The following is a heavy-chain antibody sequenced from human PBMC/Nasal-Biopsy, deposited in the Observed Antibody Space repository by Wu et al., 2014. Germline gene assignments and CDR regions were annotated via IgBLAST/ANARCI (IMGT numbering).Heavy chain of an antibody. CDR1: SYTFTDYY. CDR2: IDPKGGGT. CDR3: ARAEFYYGSRTYYYGN. Sequence: CTASSYTFTDYYLHWLRQAPGQGLEWMGWIDPKGGGTNTAQKFQGRVSMTRDTSISTAYLELSSLRSDDTAVYYCARAEFYYGSRTYYYGNWGQGTLLTVSS. J-gene: IGHJ4*02. V-gene: IGHV1-2*02. D-gene: IGHD3-16*01.